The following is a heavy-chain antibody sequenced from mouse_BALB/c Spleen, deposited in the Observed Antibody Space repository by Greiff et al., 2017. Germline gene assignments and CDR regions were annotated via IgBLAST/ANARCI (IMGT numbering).Heavy chain of an antibody. Sequence: VQLQQSGPELVKPGASVKISCKASGYAFSSSWMNWVKQRPGQGLEWIGRIYPGDGDTNYNGKFKGKATLTADKSSSTAYMQLSSLTSVDSAVYFCAKWGGGDYWGQGTTLTVSS. CDR1: GYAFSSSW. CDR2: IYPGDGDT. J-gene: IGHJ2*01. V-gene: IGHV1-82*01. CDR3: AKWGGGDY. D-gene: IGHD1-3*01.